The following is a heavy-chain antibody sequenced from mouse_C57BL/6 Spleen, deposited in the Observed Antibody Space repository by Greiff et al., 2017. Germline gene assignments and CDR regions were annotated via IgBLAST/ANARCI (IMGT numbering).Heavy chain of an antibody. CDR2: IDPSDSET. D-gene: IGHD2-5*01. J-gene: IGHJ4*01. Sequence: QVQLQQPGAELVRPGSSVKLSCKASGYTFTSYWMHWVKQRPIQGLEWIGNIDPSDSETHYNQKFKDKATLTVDKSSSTAYMQLSSLTSEDSAVYYCARSLGDYSNSYYYAMDYWGQGTSVTVSS. V-gene: IGHV1-52*01. CDR3: ARSLGDYSNSYYYAMDY. CDR1: GYTFTSYW.